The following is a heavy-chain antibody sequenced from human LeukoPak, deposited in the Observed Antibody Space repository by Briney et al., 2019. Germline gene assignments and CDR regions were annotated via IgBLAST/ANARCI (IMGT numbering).Heavy chain of an antibody. D-gene: IGHD2-15*01. V-gene: IGHV1-69*06. CDR3: ASGYCSSGSCSYYYYYGMDV. CDR2: IIPIFGTA. CDR1: GGTFSSYA. J-gene: IGHJ6*04. Sequence: EASVKVSCKASGGTFSSYAISWVRQAPGQGLEWMGGIIPIFGTANYAQKFQGRVTITADKSTSTAYMELSSLRSEDTAVYYCASGYCSSGSCSYYYYYGMDVWGKGTTVTVSS.